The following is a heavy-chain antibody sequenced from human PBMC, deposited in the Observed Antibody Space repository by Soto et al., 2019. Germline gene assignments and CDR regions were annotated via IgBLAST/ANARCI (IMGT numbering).Heavy chain of an antibody. J-gene: IGHJ6*02. Sequence: PGESLKISCKGSGYSFTSYWIGWVRQMPGKGLEWMGIIYPGDSDTRYSPSFQGQVTISADKSISTAYLQWSSLKASDTAMYYCARHVHYDILTGYSTYYYYGMDVWGQGTKVTVSS. CDR3: ARHVHYDILTGYSTYYYYGMDV. CDR2: IYPGDSDT. CDR1: GYSFTSYW. V-gene: IGHV5-51*01. D-gene: IGHD3-9*01.